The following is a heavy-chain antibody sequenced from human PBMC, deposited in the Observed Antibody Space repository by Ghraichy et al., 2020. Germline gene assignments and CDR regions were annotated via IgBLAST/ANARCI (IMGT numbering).Heavy chain of an antibody. CDR1: GFTFSNHG. CDR2: VSSHGGTF. V-gene: IGHV3-30*18. D-gene: IGHD3-10*01. Sequence: GGSLRLSCAASGFTFSNHGMHWVRQAPGKGLEWVAVVSSHGGTFSYKDSVKGRFTVSRDNSKNTLYLQMNSLRAEDTAVYYCAKEGDSGNKYLFDYWGQGTLVTVSS. J-gene: IGHJ4*02. CDR3: AKEGDSGNKYLFDY.